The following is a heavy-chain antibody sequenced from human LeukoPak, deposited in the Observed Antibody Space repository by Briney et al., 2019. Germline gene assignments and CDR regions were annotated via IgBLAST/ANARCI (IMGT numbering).Heavy chain of an antibody. CDR2: IIPIFGTA. D-gene: IGHD1-26*01. Sequence: SLKVSCKASGGTFSSYAISWVRQAPGQGLEWMGGIIPIFGTANYAQKFQGRVTITTDESTSTAYMELSSLRSEDTAVYYCARGEWELLTFDYWGQGTLVTVSS. CDR1: GGTFSSYA. V-gene: IGHV1-69*05. J-gene: IGHJ4*02. CDR3: ARGEWELLTFDY.